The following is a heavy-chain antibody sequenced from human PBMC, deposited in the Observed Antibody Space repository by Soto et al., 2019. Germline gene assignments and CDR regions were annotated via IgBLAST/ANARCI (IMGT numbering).Heavy chain of an antibody. CDR2: ISYDGTNN. Sequence: VGSLRLSCAASAFTFRSYAMYWVRQAPGKGLEWVTVISYDGTNNYYADSVKGRFTVSRDNSKNTLYLQMNSLRAEDTAVYYCARDRLYDSNTYYYKYGMDVWGQGTTVTVSS. CDR1: AFTFRSYA. J-gene: IGHJ6*02. CDR3: ARDRLYDSNTYYYKYGMDV. D-gene: IGHD3-22*01. V-gene: IGHV3-30-3*01.